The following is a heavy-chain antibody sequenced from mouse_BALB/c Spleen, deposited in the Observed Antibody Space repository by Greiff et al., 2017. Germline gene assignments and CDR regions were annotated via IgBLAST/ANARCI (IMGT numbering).Heavy chain of an antibody. CDR2: INPSSGYT. CDR3: ARSPYYGSSYYAMDY. CDR1: GYTFTSYT. Sequence: VQLQQSAAELARPGASVKMSCKASGYTFTSYTMHWVKQRPGQGLEWIGYINPSSGYTEYNQKFKDKTTLTADKSSSTAYMQLSSLTSEDSAVYYCARSPYYGSSYYAMDYWGQGTSVTVSS. D-gene: IGHD1-1*01. V-gene: IGHV1-4*02. J-gene: IGHJ4*01.